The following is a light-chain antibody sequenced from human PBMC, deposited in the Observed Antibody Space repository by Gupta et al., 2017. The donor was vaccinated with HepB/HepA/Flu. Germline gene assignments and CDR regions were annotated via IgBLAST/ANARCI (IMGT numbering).Light chain of an antibody. CDR1: SSNIGAGYD. CDR2: GNN. J-gene: IGLJ3*02. V-gene: IGLV1-40*01. Sequence: QSVLTQPPSVSGAPGQRVTISCTGSSSNIGAGYDVHWYHQLPGTAPKLLIYGNNNRPSGVPDRFSGSKSGTSASLAITGLQAEDEADYYCQSYDNSLSGWVFGGGTKLTVL. CDR3: QSYDNSLSGWV.